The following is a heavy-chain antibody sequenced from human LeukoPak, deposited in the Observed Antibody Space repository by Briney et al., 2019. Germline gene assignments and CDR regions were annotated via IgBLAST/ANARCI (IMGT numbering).Heavy chain of an antibody. D-gene: IGHD6-19*01. CDR3: ARTYSSPYFDH. J-gene: IGHJ4*02. CDR2: IKQDGSEK. V-gene: IGHV3-7*01. Sequence: GGSLRLSCAASGFTFSSYWMSWVRQAPGKGLEWVANIKQDGSEKYYVDSVRGRFTISRDNAKNSLYLQMNSLRAEDTAVYYCARTYSSPYFDHWGQGTLVTVSS. CDR1: GFTFSSYW.